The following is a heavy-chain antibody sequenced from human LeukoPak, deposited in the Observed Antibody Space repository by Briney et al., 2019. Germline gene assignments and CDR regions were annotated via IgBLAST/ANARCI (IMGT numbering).Heavy chain of an antibody. CDR1: GFTFSSYG. V-gene: IGHV3-30*02. J-gene: IGHJ4*02. CDR3: ARDNMGFDY. Sequence: GGSLRLSCAASGFTFSSYGMHSVRQAPGKGLEWGAFIRYDGSNKYYADSVKGRFTISRDNSKNTLYLQMNSLRAEDTAVYYCARDNMGFDYWGQGTLVTVSS. D-gene: IGHD2/OR15-2a*01. CDR2: IRYDGSNK.